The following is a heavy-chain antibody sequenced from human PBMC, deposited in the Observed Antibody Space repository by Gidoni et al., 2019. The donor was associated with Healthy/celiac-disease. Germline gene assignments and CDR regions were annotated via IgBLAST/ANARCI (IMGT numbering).Heavy chain of an antibody. J-gene: IGHJ4*02. CDR3: ARDYLPTVAGPLDY. Sequence: GESGGGLVQPGGSLRLSCAASGFTFSSYAMHWVRQAPGKGLEYVSAISSNGGSTYYANSVKGRFTISRDNSKNTLYLQMGSLRAEDMAVYYCARDYLPTVAGPLDYWGQGTLVTVSS. V-gene: IGHV3-64*01. CDR2: ISSNGGST. CDR1: GFTFSSYA. D-gene: IGHD3-10*01.